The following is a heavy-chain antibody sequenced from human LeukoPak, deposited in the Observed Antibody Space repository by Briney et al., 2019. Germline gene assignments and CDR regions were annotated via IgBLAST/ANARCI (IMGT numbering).Heavy chain of an antibody. CDR1: GGSISSSSYY. CDR2: IYYSGST. D-gene: IGHD5-12*01. Sequence: PSETLSLTCTVSGGSISSSSYYWGWIRQPPGKGLEWNGSIYYSGSTYYNPSLKSRVTISADTSKNQFSLKLSSVTAADTAVYYCASDSGYDYYFDYWGQGTLVTVSS. V-gene: IGHV4-39*01. J-gene: IGHJ4*02. CDR3: ASDSGYDYYFDY.